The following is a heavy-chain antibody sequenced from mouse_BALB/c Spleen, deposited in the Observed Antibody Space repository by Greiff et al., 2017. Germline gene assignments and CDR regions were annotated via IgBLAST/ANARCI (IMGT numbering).Heavy chain of an antibody. V-gene: IGHV1S22*01. CDR3: ITAGFAY. D-gene: IGHD1-2*01. Sequence: LQQPGSELVRPGASVKLSCKASGYTFTSYWIHWVKQRPGQGLEWIGNIYPGSGSTNYDEKFKSKATLTVDTSSSTAYMQLSSLTSEDSAVYYCITAGFAYWGQGTLVTVSA. CDR2: IYPGSGST. CDR1: GYTFTSYW. J-gene: IGHJ3*01.